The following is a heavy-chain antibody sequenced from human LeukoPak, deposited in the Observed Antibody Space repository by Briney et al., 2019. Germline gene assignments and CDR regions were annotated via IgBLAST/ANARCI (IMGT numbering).Heavy chain of an antibody. J-gene: IGHJ4*02. Sequence: SETLSLTCTVSGGSISSYYWSWIRQPPGKGLEWIGYIYYSGSINYNPSLKSRVTISVDTSKNQFSLKLSSVTAADTAVYYCARVHYGDYVYFDYWGQGTLVTVSS. CDR1: GGSISSYY. D-gene: IGHD4-17*01. CDR3: ARVHYGDYVYFDY. V-gene: IGHV4-59*01. CDR2: IYYSGSI.